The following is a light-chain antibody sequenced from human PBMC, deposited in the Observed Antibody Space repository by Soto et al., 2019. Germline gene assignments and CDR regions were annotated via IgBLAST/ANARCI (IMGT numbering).Light chain of an antibody. Sequence: EIVLTQFPATLSVSPGETVTLSCRASQSVSSYLAWYQQKPGQDPRLLIYGASKKAGGVPDRFCGSGSGTECTITISSLQSEDSAVYYCQEDDNWPPRLNFGGGTKVEIK. CDR2: GAS. CDR1: QSVSSY. J-gene: IGKJ4*01. V-gene: IGKV3D-15*01. CDR3: QEDDNWPPRLN.